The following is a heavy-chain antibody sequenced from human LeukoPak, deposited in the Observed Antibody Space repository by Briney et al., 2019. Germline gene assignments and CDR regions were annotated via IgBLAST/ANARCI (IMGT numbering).Heavy chain of an antibody. CDR1: GFTVSGNY. CDR2: IYSGGST. CDR3: AREGVVGAFDI. D-gene: IGHD3-22*01. J-gene: IGHJ3*02. V-gene: IGHV3-53*01. Sequence: PGGSLRLSCAASGFTVSGNYMSWVRQAPGKGLEWASIIYSGGSTYYADSVKGRFTISRDNSKNTLYLQMNSLRAEDTAVYYCAREGVVGAFDIWGQGTMVTVSS.